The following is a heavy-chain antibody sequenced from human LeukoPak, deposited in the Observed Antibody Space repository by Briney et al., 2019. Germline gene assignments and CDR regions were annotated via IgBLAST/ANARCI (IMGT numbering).Heavy chain of an antibody. Sequence: PGGSLRLSCAASGFTFSKYVMHWVRQAPGKGLEWVAVISYDGSNKYYADSVKGRFTISRDNSKHTLYLQMNSLRAEDTAVYYCAKWVAYGGNAFDIWGQGTMVTVSS. CDR3: AKWVAYGGNAFDI. V-gene: IGHV3-30*18. CDR2: ISYDGSNK. D-gene: IGHD4-23*01. CDR1: GFTFSKYV. J-gene: IGHJ3*02.